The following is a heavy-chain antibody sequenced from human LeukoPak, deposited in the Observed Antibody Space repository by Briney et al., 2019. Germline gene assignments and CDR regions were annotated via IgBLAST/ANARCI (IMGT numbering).Heavy chain of an antibody. Sequence: GGSLRLSCAASGFTFSSYAMHWVRQAPGKGLEWVSAISGSGGSTYYADSVKGRFTISRDNSKSTLYLQMNSLRAEDTAVYYCAKDTLLWFGELNYFDYWGQGTLVTVSS. CDR3: AKDTLLWFGELNYFDY. D-gene: IGHD3-10*01. CDR1: GFTFSSYA. V-gene: IGHV3-23*01. J-gene: IGHJ4*02. CDR2: ISGSGGST.